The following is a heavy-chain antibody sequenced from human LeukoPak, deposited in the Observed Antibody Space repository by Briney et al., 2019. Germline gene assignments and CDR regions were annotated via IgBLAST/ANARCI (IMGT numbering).Heavy chain of an antibody. D-gene: IGHD2-8*01. CDR3: ARDLSNGGFDY. CDR2: ISGSGSHI. V-gene: IGHV3-11*01. CDR1: GFTFRDYY. Sequence: GGSLRLSCAASGFTFRDYYMNWIRQAPGKGPEWVSYISGSGSHISYADSVKGRFTISRDNAKNSLFLQMNSLRAEDTALYYCARDLSNGGFDYWGQGTLVTFSS. J-gene: IGHJ4*02.